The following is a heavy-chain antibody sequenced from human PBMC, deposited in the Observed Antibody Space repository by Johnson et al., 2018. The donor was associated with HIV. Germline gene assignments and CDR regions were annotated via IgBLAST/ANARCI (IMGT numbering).Heavy chain of an antibody. D-gene: IGHD1-14*01. Sequence: VQLVESGGGVVQPGRSLRLSCAASGFIFSTYAMYWVRQATGKGLEWVSAIGTAGDTYYPGSVKGRFTISRENAKNSLFLQMNSLRAGDTALYYCARWRDNRGAFDIWGQGTMVTVSS. CDR1: GFIFSTYA. V-gene: IGHV3-13*01. CDR3: ARWRDNRGAFDI. J-gene: IGHJ3*02. CDR2: IGTAGDT.